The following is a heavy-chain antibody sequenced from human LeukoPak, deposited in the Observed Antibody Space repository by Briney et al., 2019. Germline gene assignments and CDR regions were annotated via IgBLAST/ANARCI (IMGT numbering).Heavy chain of an antibody. J-gene: IGHJ4*02. CDR2: IKQDGSEK. Sequence: PGGSLRLSCVASGFTFYTYDMSWVRQAPGKGLEWVANIKQDGSEKYYVDSVKGRFTISRDNAKNSLYLQMNSLRAEDTAVYYCARELGYCTNGVCLSLGYFDYWGQGTLVTVSS. CDR1: GFTFYTYD. V-gene: IGHV3-7*01. D-gene: IGHD2-8*01. CDR3: ARELGYCTNGVCLSLGYFDY.